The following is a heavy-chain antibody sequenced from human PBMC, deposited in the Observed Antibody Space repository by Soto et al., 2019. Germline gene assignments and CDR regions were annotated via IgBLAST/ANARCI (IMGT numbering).Heavy chain of an antibody. CDR1: GGSISTGGYY. CDR2: FYYSGST. CDR3: ARSVSP. Sequence: QVQLQESGPGLVKPSQTLSLTCTVSGGSISTGGYYWNWIRQHPGKGLEWIGYFYYSGSTYYNPSPKVRVTTSVNTSKNQFSLKLSSVTAADTAVYYCARSVSPWGRGTLVTVPS. V-gene: IGHV4-31*03. J-gene: IGHJ5*02.